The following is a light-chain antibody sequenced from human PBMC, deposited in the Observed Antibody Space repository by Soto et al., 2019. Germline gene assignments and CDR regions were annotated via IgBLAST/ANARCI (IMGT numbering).Light chain of an antibody. J-gene: IGLJ1*01. V-gene: IGLV2-14*01. Sequence: QSALTQPRSVSGSPGQSVTVSCIGTSSDVGGYNYVSWYQQHPGKAPKLMIFEVSNRPSGVSNRFSGSKSGNTASLTISGLQTEDEADYYCTSYTSSFTHLFGTGTKATVL. CDR2: EVS. CDR3: TSYTSSFTHL. CDR1: SSDVGGYNY.